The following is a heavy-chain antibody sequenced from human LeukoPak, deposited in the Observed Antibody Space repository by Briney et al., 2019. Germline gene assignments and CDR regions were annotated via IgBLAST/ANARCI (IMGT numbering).Heavy chain of an antibody. CDR2: ISGSGGST. V-gene: IGHV3-23*01. Sequence: GGSLRLSCAASGFTFSSYAMSWVRQAPGKGLEWVSAISGSGGSTYYADSVKGRFTISRDNSKNTLYLQMNSLRAEDTAVYYGAKNIAVAGTNYYYGMDVWGKGTTVTVSS. CDR1: GFTFSSYA. J-gene: IGHJ6*04. D-gene: IGHD6-19*01. CDR3: AKNIAVAGTNYYYGMDV.